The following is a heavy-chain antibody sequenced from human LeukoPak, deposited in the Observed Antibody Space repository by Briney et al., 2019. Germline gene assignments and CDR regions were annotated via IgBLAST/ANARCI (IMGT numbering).Heavy chain of an antibody. CDR2: ISSSGSTI. CDR3: ARGSSGWYRKSGDY. CDR1: GFTFSSYE. J-gene: IGHJ4*02. Sequence: GGSLRLSCAASGFTFSSYEMNWVRQAPGKGLEWVSYISSSGSTIYYADSVKGRFTISRDNAKNSLYLQMNSPRAEDTAVYYCARGSSGWYRKSGDYWGQGTLVTVSS. D-gene: IGHD6-19*01. V-gene: IGHV3-48*03.